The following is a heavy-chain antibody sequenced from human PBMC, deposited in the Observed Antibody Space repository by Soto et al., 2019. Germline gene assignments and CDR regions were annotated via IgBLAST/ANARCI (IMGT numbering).Heavy chain of an antibody. CDR1: GYTFTSYY. CDR3: AREECSGGSCYRITGATYFDY. Sequence: ASVKVSCKASGYTFTSYYMHWVRQAPGQGLEWMGIINPSGGSTSYAQKFQGRVTMTRDTSTSTVYMELSSLRSEDTAVYYCAREECSGGSCYRITGATYFDYWGQGTLVTV. CDR2: INPSGGST. D-gene: IGHD2-15*01. V-gene: IGHV1-46*01. J-gene: IGHJ4*02.